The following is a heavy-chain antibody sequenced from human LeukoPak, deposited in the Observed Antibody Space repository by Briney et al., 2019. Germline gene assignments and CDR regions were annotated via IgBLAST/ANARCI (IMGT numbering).Heavy chain of an antibody. Sequence: PSETLSPTCTVSGGSIIGHYWSWIRQSPGKELEWIAYIYSHENTNYSPSLNGRATISEDTSKNQVSLKVRSVTTADTAVYYCAGQTPYNGNHYFDYWGQGILVTVSS. J-gene: IGHJ4*02. D-gene: IGHD1-14*01. CDR1: GGSIIGHY. CDR3: AGQTPYNGNHYFDY. V-gene: IGHV4-4*09. CDR2: IYSHENT.